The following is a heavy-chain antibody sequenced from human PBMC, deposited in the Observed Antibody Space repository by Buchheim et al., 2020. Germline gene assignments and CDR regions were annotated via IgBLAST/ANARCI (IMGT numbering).Heavy chain of an antibody. V-gene: IGHV3-30*18. Sequence: QVQLVESGGGVVQPGRSLRLSCAASGFTFSSYGMHWVRQAPGKGLEWVAVISYDGSNKYYADSVKGRFTISRDNSKNTLYLQMNSLRAEDTAVYYCAKDLAYCGGDCYSVGFDYWGQGTL. J-gene: IGHJ4*02. CDR2: ISYDGSNK. D-gene: IGHD2-21*02. CDR3: AKDLAYCGGDCYSVGFDY. CDR1: GFTFSSYG.